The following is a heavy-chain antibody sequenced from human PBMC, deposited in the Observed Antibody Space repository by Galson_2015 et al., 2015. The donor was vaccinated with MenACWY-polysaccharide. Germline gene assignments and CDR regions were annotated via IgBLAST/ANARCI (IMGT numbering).Heavy chain of an antibody. D-gene: IGHD6-19*01. Sequence: ALISSDGDDTYYADSVKGRFTISRDNHKNMVFLEMNSLRAEDTAVYYCVRDGGGGNGWYWFDLWGQGTRVTVSS. CDR3: VRDGGGGNGWYWFDL. J-gene: IGHJ5*02. CDR2: ISSDGDDT. V-gene: IGHV3-30-3*01.